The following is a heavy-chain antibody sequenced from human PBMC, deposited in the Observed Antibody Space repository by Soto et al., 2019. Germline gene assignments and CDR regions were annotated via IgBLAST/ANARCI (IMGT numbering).Heavy chain of an antibody. Sequence: GGSLRLSCAASGFTFSNAWMSWVRQAPGKGLEWVGRIKSKTDGGTTDYAAPVKGRFTISRDDSKNTLYLQMNSLKTEDTAVYYCTTAVLWFGELFDYWGQGTLVTVSS. CDR3: TTAVLWFGELFDY. V-gene: IGHV3-15*01. D-gene: IGHD3-10*01. J-gene: IGHJ4*02. CDR2: IKSKTDGGTT. CDR1: GFTFSNAW.